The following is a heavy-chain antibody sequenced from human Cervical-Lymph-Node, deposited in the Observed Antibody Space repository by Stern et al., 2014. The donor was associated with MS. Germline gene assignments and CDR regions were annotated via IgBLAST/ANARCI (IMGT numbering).Heavy chain of an antibody. CDR1: GFTFSSYD. Sequence: EVQLVASGGGLVQPGGSLRLSCAASGFTFSSYDMHWVRQATGTGLEWVSAIGTACNTYYPGSVKGRFTISRENAKNSLYLQMNSLRAGDTAVYYCARALGYCSGGSCYYFDYWGQGTLVTVSS. J-gene: IGHJ4*02. V-gene: IGHV3-13*01. CDR3: ARALGYCSGGSCYYFDY. D-gene: IGHD2-15*01. CDR2: IGTACNT.